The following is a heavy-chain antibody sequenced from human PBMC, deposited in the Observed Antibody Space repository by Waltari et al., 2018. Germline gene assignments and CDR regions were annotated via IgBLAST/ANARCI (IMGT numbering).Heavy chain of an antibody. V-gene: IGHV1-69*05. CDR1: GGTFSSYA. J-gene: IGHJ3*02. CDR3: ARRRINLYDLRGDAFDI. CDR2: IIPIFGTA. D-gene: IGHD3-10*01. Sequence: QVQLVQSGAEVKKPGSSVKVSCKASGGTFSSYAISWVRQAPGQGLEWMGGIIPIFGTANYAQKFQGRVTITTDESTSTAYMELSSLRSEDTAVYYCARRRINLYDLRGDAFDIWGQGTMVTVSS.